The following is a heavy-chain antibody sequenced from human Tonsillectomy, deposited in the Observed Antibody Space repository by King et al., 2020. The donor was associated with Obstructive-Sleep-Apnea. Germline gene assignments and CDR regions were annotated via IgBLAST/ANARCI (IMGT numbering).Heavy chain of an antibody. D-gene: IGHD4-17*01. Sequence: QLQESGSGLVKPSQTLSLTCGVSGGSLSSDDFSWSWIRQPPGKGLGWIGYIYHTGSTYYNPSLKSRVTISSDMSKNQFSPRLSSVTAADTAVYYCARGGYGDYLDNWGQGTLVTVSS. J-gene: IGHJ4*02. CDR2: IYHTGST. CDR3: ARGGYGDYLDN. CDR1: GGSLSSDDFS. V-gene: IGHV4-30-2*01.